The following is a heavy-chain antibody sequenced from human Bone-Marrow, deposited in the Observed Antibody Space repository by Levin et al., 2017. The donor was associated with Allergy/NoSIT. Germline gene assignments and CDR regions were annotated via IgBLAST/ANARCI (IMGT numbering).Heavy chain of an antibody. D-gene: IGHD6-19*01. CDR1: GFTFSTYP. J-gene: IGHJ4*02. CDR2: ISYDGTNK. Sequence: GGSLRLSCAASGFTFSTYPMHWVRQAPGKGLEWVAVISYDGTNKHYAHSVKGRFTISRDNSKNTLYLQLKSLRAEDTAVYYCARERNSVAVIGGRDYWGQGTLVTVSS. CDR3: ARERNSVAVIGGRDY. V-gene: IGHV3-30-3*01.